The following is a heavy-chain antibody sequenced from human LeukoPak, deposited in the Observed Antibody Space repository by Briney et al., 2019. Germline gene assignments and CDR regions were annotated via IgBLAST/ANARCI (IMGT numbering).Heavy chain of an antibody. J-gene: IGHJ4*02. CDR3: AKKGVAVTSTGSCFDY. CDR2: ISWDGSTT. CDR1: GFNFDDYT. V-gene: IGHV3-43*01. D-gene: IGHD6-19*01. Sequence: GGSLRLSCAASGFNFDDYTMHWVRQPPGKGLEWVSLISWDGSTTYYADSVKGRFTISRDNSKDSLYLQMNSLRTEDTAFYYCAKKGVAVTSTGSCFDYWGQGTLVTVSS.